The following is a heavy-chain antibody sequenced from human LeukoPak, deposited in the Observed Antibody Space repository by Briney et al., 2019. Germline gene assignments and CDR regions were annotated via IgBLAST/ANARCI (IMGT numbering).Heavy chain of an antibody. CDR2: ISSSSSYI. D-gene: IGHD3-16*02. J-gene: IGHJ4*02. CDR3: ARDRRYVWGSYRYFADY. V-gene: IGHV3-21*01. Sequence: GGSLRLSCAASGFTFSSYAMSWVRQAPGKGLEWVSSISSSSSYIYYADSVKGRFTISRDNAKNSLYLQMNSLRAEDTAVYYCARDRRYVWGSYRYFADYWGQGTLVTVSS. CDR1: GFTFSSYA.